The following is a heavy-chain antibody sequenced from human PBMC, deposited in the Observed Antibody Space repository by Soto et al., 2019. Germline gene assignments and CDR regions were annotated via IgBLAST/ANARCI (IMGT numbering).Heavy chain of an antibody. CDR3: AREVWFGESDYYYGMTS. D-gene: IGHD3-10*01. Sequence: PSETLSLTCTVSGGSISSGGYYWSWIRQHPGKGLEWIGYIYYSGSTYYNPSLKSRVTISVDTSKNQFSLKLSSVTAADTAVYYCAREVWFGESDYYYGMTSGAKGPRSPSP. J-gene: IGHJ6*02. CDR2: IYYSGST. V-gene: IGHV4-31*03. CDR1: GGSISSGGYY.